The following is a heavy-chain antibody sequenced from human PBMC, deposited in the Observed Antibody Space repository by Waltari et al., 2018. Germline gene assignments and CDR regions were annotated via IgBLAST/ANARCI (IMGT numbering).Heavy chain of an antibody. CDR3: ARHQGRMVSTMVPFDF. Sequence: QLQLQESGPGLVKPSETLSLTCTVSGGSISGDIYHWGWIRQSPGKGLEWYGRYYHSCNLYDGQSLQSRFTITVDMYKTQFFLKMSSLTAADTAVYFCARHQGRMVSTMVPFDFWGQGILVIVSS. CDR2: YYHSCNL. D-gene: IGHD3-10*01. CDR1: GGSISGDIYH. J-gene: IGHJ4*02. V-gene: IGHV4-39*01.